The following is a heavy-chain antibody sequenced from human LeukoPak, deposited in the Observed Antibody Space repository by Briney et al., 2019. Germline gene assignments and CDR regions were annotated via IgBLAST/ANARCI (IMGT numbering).Heavy chain of an antibody. V-gene: IGHV4-4*07. CDR1: GGSISSYY. CDR3: ARFWSGYWYYYYGMDV. CDR2: IYTSRST. D-gene: IGHD3-3*01. Sequence: SETLSLTCTVSGGSISSYYWSWIRQPAGKGLEWIGRIYTSRSTNYNPSLKSRVTISVDTSKNQFSLKLSSVTAADTAVYYCARFWSGYWYYYYGMDVWGQGTTVTVSS. J-gene: IGHJ6*02.